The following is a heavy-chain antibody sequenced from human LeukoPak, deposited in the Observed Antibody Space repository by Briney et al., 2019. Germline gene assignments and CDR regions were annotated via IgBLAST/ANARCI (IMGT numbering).Heavy chain of an antibody. Sequence: GGSLRLSCAASAFTFSSYAMSWVRQAPGKGLEWVSAISGSGGSTYYADSVKGRFTISRDNSKNTLYLQMNSLRAEDTAVYYCAKETQYSSSWYIAEYFQHWGQGTLVTVSS. CDR3: AKETQYSSSWYIAEYFQH. CDR2: ISGSGGST. CDR1: AFTFSSYA. J-gene: IGHJ1*01. D-gene: IGHD6-13*01. V-gene: IGHV3-23*01.